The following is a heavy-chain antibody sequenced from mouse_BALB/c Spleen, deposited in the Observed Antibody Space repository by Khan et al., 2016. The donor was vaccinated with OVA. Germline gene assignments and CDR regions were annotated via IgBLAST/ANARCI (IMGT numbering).Heavy chain of an antibody. Sequence: EVELVESGGDLVKPGGSLKLSCAASGFTFSTYGMSWVRQTPDKRLEWVATVSTGGSYTYYPDSVKGRFTIYRDNAKNTLYLQMSGLKSEETAMFYCTRLAYYYGSEGFAYWGQGTLVTVSA. V-gene: IGHV5-6*01. CDR2: VSTGGSYT. D-gene: IGHD1-1*01. CDR1: GFTFSTYG. CDR3: TRLAYYYGSEGFAY. J-gene: IGHJ3*01.